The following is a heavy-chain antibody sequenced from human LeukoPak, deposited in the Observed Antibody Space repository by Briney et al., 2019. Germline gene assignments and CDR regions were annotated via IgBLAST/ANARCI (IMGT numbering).Heavy chain of an antibody. J-gene: IGHJ4*02. CDR3: ARDWDTYYYGSGSYYNGIDY. CDR2: IIPILGIA. V-gene: IGHV1-69*04. CDR1: GGTFSSYA. D-gene: IGHD3-10*01. Sequence: SVKVSCKASGGTFSSYAISWVRQAPGQGLEWMGRIIPILGIANYAQKFQGRVAITADKSTSTAYMELSGLRSEDTAVYYCARDWDTYYYGSGSYYNGIDYWGQGTLVTVSS.